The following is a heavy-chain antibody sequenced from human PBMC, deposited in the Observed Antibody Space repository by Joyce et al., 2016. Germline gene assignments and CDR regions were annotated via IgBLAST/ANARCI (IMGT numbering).Heavy chain of an antibody. Sequence: QVQLQESGPGLVKPSQTLSLTCTVAGGSVRRGGYYWSWIRQDPGRGLEWIGYSYHRGSADYAPSLESRVTMSVDTSRNQFSLNLTSVSVADTAVYYCARALGRGYYFDYWGQGTLITVSS. D-gene: IGHD5-24*01. CDR1: GGSVRRGGYY. CDR3: ARALGRGYYFDY. J-gene: IGHJ4*02. V-gene: IGHV4-31*03. CDR2: SYHRGSA.